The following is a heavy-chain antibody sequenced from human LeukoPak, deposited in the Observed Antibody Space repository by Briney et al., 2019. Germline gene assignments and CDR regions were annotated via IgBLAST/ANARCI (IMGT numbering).Heavy chain of an antibody. Sequence: SVKVSCKASVGTFSSYTISWVRQAAGQGLEWMGRIIPILGIANYAQKFQGRVTITADKTTSTAYMELSSLRSEDTAVYYCASDCSSTSCYGYWGQGTLVTVSS. CDR2: IIPILGIA. CDR1: VGTFSSYT. J-gene: IGHJ4*02. D-gene: IGHD2-2*01. CDR3: ASDCSSTSCYGY. V-gene: IGHV1-69*02.